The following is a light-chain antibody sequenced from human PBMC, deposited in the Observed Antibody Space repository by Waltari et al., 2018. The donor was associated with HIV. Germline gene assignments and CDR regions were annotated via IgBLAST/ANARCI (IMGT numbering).Light chain of an antibody. J-gene: IGKJ4*01. CDR3: MQSAQFPLT. Sequence: EIVMTQTPPSLSVAPGQEASIYCKFSETLLQSDGKTYFYWYVQKTGQPPQLLLYEVSNRFAGVPDRFSGSGSGTDFTLIMSRVEAEDVGVYYCMQSAQFPLTFGGGTKVEIK. CDR2: EVS. CDR1: ETLLQSDGKTY. V-gene: IGKV2D-29*01.